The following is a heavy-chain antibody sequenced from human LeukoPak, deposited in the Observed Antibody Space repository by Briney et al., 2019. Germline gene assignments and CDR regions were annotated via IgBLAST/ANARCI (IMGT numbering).Heavy chain of an antibody. CDR3: ARVGYYYDSSGYYTSQYYFDY. Sequence: SETLSLTCAVSGGSISSGGYSWSWIRQPPGKGLEWIGYIYHSGSTYYNPSLKSRVTISVDRSKNQFSLKLSSVTAADTAVYYCARVGYYYDSSGYYTSQYYFDYWGQGTLVTVSS. CDR1: GGSISSGGYS. V-gene: IGHV4-30-2*01. D-gene: IGHD3-22*01. CDR2: IYHSGST. J-gene: IGHJ4*02.